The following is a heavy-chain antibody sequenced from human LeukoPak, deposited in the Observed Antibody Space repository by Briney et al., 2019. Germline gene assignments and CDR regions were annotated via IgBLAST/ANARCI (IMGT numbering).Heavy chain of an antibody. Sequence: SQTLSLTCTVSGGSISSGGYYWSWIRQPPGKGLEWIGYIYHSGSTYYNPSLKSRVTISVDRSKNQFSLKLSSVTAADTAVHYCARGGSGWSQVGAFDIWGQGTMVTVSS. V-gene: IGHV4-30-2*01. CDR1: GGSISSGGYY. CDR3: ARGGSGWSQVGAFDI. CDR2: IYHSGST. J-gene: IGHJ3*02. D-gene: IGHD6-19*01.